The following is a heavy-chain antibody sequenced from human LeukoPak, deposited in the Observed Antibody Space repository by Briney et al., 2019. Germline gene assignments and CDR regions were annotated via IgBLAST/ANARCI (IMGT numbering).Heavy chain of an antibody. CDR2: INSDGSST. CDR3: AKDRDY. Sequence: PGGSLRLSCAASGFTFSTYWMHWVRQAPGKGLVWVSRINSDGSSTTYADSVKGRFTISRDNAKNTLYLQMNRLRVDDTAIYYCAKDRDYWGQGTLVTVSS. J-gene: IGHJ4*02. V-gene: IGHV3-74*01. CDR1: GFTFSTYW.